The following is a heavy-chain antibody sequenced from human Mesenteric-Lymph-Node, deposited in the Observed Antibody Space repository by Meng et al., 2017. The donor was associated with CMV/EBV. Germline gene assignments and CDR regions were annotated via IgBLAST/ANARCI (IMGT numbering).Heavy chain of an antibody. CDR1: GGTFSSYT. J-gene: IGHJ6*02. V-gene: IGHV1-69*02. CDR3: ARAPISRYCSSTSCQNYYYYYGMDV. CDR2: IIPILGIA. D-gene: IGHD2-2*01. Sequence: SVKVSCKASGGTFSSYTISLVRQAPGQGLEWMGRIIPILGIANYAQKFHGRVTITADKSTSTAYMERSSLRSEDTAVYYCARAPISRYCSSTSCQNYYYYYGMDVWGQGTTVTVSS.